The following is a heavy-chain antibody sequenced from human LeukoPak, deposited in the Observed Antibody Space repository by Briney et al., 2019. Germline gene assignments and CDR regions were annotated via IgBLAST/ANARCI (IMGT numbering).Heavy chain of an antibody. D-gene: IGHD3-22*01. CDR2: IYYSGST. CDR3: ARHLSTYYYDSSGYVFDY. J-gene: IGHJ4*02. V-gene: IGHV4-39*01. CDR1: GGSISSRSYY. Sequence: SETLSLTCTVSGGSISSRSYYWGWIRQPPGKGLEWIGSIYYSGSTYYNPSLKSRVTISVDTSKNQFSLKLSSVTAADTAVYYCARHLSTYYYDSSGYVFDYWGQGTLVTVSS.